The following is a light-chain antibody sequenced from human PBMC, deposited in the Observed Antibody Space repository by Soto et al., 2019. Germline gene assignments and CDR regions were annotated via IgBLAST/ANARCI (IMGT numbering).Light chain of an antibody. CDR2: GAS. CDR3: QQYGSSPWT. V-gene: IGKV3-20*01. CDR1: QSVSRSS. J-gene: IGKJ1*01. Sequence: EIVLTQSPGTLSLSPGERATLSCRASQSVSRSSLAWYQQKPGQAPRLLNYGASSRATGIPDRFSGSGSGTDFTLTISRLEPEDFAVYYCQQYGSSPWTFGQGTKVEIK.